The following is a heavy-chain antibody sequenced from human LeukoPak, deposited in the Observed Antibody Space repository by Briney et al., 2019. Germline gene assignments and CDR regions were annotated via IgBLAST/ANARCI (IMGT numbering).Heavy chain of an antibody. D-gene: IGHD3-3*01. CDR1: GFTFSSYA. V-gene: IGHV3-23*01. J-gene: IGHJ6*03. CDR3: AKVTYDFWSGYYCSRYYYYYMDV. Sequence: PGGSLRLSCAASGFTFSSYAMSWVRQAPGKGLEWVSAISGSGGSTYYADSVKGRFTISRDNSKNTLYLQMNSLRAEDTAVYYCAKVTYDFWSGYYCSRYYYYYMDVWGKGTTVTVSS. CDR2: ISGSGGST.